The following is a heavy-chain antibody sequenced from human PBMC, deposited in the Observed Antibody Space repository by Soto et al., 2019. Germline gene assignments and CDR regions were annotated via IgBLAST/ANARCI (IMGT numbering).Heavy chain of an antibody. J-gene: IGHJ4*02. CDR2: IKSKTDGGTT. Sequence: GSLRLSCGVSGVTLSDVWMNWVRQAPGKGPEWVGRIKSKTDGGTTDYAAPVKGRFTISRDDSQNTLYLQMNSLKTEDTAVYYCAILVPAAVSPSNYWGQGTLVTVSS. D-gene: IGHD2-2*01. V-gene: IGHV3-15*07. CDR1: GVTLSDVW. CDR3: AILVPAAVSPSNY.